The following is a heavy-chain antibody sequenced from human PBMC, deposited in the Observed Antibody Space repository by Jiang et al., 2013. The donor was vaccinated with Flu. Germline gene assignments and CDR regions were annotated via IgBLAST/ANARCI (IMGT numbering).Heavy chain of an antibody. CDR3: ARDRLYSGYDSGDGMDV. J-gene: IGHJ6*02. CDR1: GYSFTGYN. D-gene: IGHD5-12*01. V-gene: IGHV1-18*04. Sequence: SGAEVKKPGASVKVSCKTSGYSFTGYNIHWVRQAPGQGLEWMGGIHPLSGTLNYAQKLQGRVTMTTDTSTSTAYMDLRSLRSDDTAVYYCARDRLYSGYDSGDGMDVWGQGTTVSVSS. CDR2: IHPLSGTL.